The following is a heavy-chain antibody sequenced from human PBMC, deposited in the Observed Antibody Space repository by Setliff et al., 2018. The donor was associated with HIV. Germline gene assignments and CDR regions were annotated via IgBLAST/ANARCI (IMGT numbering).Heavy chain of an antibody. J-gene: IGHJ4*02. D-gene: IGHD4-17*01. Sequence: GSLRLSCAASGFTFSNYAMSWIRQAPGKGLEWVSYISSRGSTIYYADSVKGRFTISRDNAKNSLYLQMNTLRAEDTAVYFCARSPYGDYGLDYWGQGTLVTVSS. CDR1: GFTFSNYA. CDR3: ARSPYGDYGLDY. V-gene: IGHV3-11*04. CDR2: ISSRGSTI.